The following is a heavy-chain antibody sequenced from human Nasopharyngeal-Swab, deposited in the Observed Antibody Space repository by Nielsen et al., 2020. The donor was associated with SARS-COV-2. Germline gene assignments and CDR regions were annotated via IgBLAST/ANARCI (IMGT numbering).Heavy chain of an antibody. Sequence: GESLKISCAASGFTFSSYSMNWVRQAPGKGLEWVSSISSSSSYIYYADSVKGRFTISRDNAKNSLYLQMNSLRAEDTAVYYCVRASRGTSTRTFDYWGQGTLVTVSS. CDR3: VRASRGTSTRTFDY. V-gene: IGHV3-21*01. CDR2: ISSSSSYI. CDR1: GFTFSSYS. D-gene: IGHD1-1*01. J-gene: IGHJ4*02.